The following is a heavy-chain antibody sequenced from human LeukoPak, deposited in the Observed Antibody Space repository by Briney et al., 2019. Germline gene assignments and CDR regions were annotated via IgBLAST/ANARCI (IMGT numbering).Heavy chain of an antibody. J-gene: IGHJ4*02. CDR3: ASLYYDILTGYTY. Sequence: GASVKVSCKASGGTFSSYAISWVRQVPGQGLEWMGRIIPILGIANYAQKFQGRVTITADKSTSTAYMELSSLRSEDTAVYYCASLYYDILTGYTYWGQGTLVTVPS. V-gene: IGHV1-69*04. D-gene: IGHD3-9*01. CDR1: GGTFSSYA. CDR2: IIPILGIA.